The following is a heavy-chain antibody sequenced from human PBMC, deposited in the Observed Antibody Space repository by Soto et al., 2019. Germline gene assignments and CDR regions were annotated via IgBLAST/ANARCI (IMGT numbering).Heavy chain of an antibody. Sequence: EVQLVESGGGLVQPGRSLRLSCAASGFTFDDYAMHWVRQAPGKGLEWVSSINRNSGSIGHADSVKGRFTISRDKAKNSLYLQMNSLRAEDTALYYCAKGGSSSWLRDGFDIWGQGTMVTVSS. CDR3: AKGGSSSWLRDGFDI. J-gene: IGHJ3*02. D-gene: IGHD2-2*01. CDR1: GFTFDDYA. V-gene: IGHV3-9*01. CDR2: INRNSGSI.